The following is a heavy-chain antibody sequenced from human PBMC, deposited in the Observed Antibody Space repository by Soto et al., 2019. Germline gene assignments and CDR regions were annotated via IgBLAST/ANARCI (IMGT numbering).Heavy chain of an antibody. J-gene: IGHJ4*02. D-gene: IGHD2-21*02. CDR2: INAGNGNT. CDR1: GYTFTSYA. V-gene: IGHV1-3*01. Sequence: APVKVSCKASGYTFTSYAMHWVRQAPGQRLEWMGWINAGNGNTKYSQKFQGRVTITRGTSASTAYMELSSLRSEDTAVYYCAGIIVVVTAQDYWGRGTLVTVSA. CDR3: AGIIVVVTAQDY.